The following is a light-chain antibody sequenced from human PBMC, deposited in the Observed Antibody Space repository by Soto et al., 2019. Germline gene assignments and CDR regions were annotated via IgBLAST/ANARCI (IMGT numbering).Light chain of an antibody. CDR3: QQFGSSPEYT. CDR1: QSVSSSQ. V-gene: IGKV3-20*01. CDR2: GAS. J-gene: IGKJ2*01. Sequence: EIVLTQSPGTLSLSPGERATLSCRASQSVSSSQLAWYQQKPGQAPRLLIYGASTTATGIPDRSSGGGSGTDFTLTISILEPEDFAVYYCQQFGSSPEYTFGQGTKLEVK.